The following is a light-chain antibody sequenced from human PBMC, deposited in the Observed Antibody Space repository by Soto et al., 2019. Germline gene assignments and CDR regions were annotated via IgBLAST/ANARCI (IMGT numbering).Light chain of an antibody. CDR3: SSYAGSNNLGV. J-gene: IGLJ3*02. V-gene: IGLV2-8*01. Sequence: QSVLTPPPSASGSPGQSVTISCTGTSSDVGGYNYVSWYQQHPGKAPKLMIYEVSKRPSGVPDRFSGSKSGNTASLTVSGLQPEDEADYYCSSYAGSNNLGVFGGGTKLTVL. CDR1: SSDVGGYNY. CDR2: EVS.